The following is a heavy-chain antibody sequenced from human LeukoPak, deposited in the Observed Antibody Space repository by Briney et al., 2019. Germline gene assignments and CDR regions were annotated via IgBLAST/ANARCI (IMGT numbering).Heavy chain of an antibody. Sequence: PGGSLRLSCAASGFMFSSYSMHWVRQAPGKGLEWVAVISYDGTNKYYTDSVKGRFTVSKDNSKNTLYLQMNSLRVEDTAVYYCARPPAYDSRNYYFAYWGQGILVTVSS. CDR1: GFMFSSYS. J-gene: IGHJ4*02. CDR2: ISYDGTNK. D-gene: IGHD3-22*01. V-gene: IGHV3-30*04. CDR3: ARPPAYDSRNYYFAY.